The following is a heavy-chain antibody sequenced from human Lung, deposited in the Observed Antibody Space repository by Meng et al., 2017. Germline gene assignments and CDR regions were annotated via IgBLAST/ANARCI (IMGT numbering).Heavy chain of an antibody. D-gene: IGHD4-11*01. CDR2: INHSGST. Sequence: QGQLQQWGARLLKPSETLSLPCVVSGGSFSDYYWSWIRQPPGKGLEWIGEINHSGSTNYNPSLESRATISVDTSQNNLSLKLSSVTAADSAVYYCARGPTTMAHDFDYWGQGTLVTVSS. CDR1: GGSFSDYY. V-gene: IGHV4-34*01. J-gene: IGHJ4*02. CDR3: ARGPTTMAHDFDY.